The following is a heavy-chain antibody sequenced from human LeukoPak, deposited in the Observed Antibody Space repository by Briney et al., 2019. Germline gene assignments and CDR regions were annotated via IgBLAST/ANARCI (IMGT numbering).Heavy chain of an antibody. CDR2: IYYSGST. Sequence: PSETLSLTYTVSGGSISSSSYYWGWIREPPGKGLEWIGSIYYSGSTYYNSSLKSRVTISVDTSKNQFSLKLSSVTAADTAVYYCARVMTQPSSKFGSNNWFDAWGQGTLVTVYS. V-gene: IGHV4-39*07. CDR1: GGSISSSSYY. CDR3: ARVMTQPSSKFGSNNWFDA. J-gene: IGHJ5*02. D-gene: IGHD3-16*01.